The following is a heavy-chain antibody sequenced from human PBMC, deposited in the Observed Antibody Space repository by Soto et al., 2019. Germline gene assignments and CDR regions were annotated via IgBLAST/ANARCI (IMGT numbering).Heavy chain of an antibody. CDR3: ARDRRSYGFRGYGMDV. J-gene: IGHJ6*02. CDR2: INHSGST. CDR1: GGSFSGYY. D-gene: IGHD5-18*01. V-gene: IGHV4-34*01. Sequence: QVQLQQWGAGLLKPSETLSLTCAVYGGSFSGYYWSWIRRPPGKGLEWIGEINHSGSTNYNPSLKSRVTISVDTSKNQFSLKLSSVTAADTAVYYCARDRRSYGFRGYGMDVWGQGTTVTVSS.